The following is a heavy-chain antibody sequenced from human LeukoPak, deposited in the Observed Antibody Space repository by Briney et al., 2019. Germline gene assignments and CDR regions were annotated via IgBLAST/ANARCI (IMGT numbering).Heavy chain of an antibody. V-gene: IGHV4-39*01. CDR2: IFHSGSS. CDR1: GGSISSSSYY. Sequence: SETLSLTCTVSGGSISSSSYYWGWIRQPPGKGLDWIGSIFHSGSSNYNPSLKSRVTISVDTSKNQFSLRLSSVTAADTAVYYCARQYSYGYVHFDYWGQGTLVTVSS. D-gene: IGHD5-18*01. J-gene: IGHJ4*02. CDR3: ARQYSYGYVHFDY.